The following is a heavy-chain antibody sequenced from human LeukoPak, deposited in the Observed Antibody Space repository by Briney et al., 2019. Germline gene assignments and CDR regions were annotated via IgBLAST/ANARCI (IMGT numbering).Heavy chain of an antibody. D-gene: IGHD1-26*01. J-gene: IGHJ4*02. CDR2: ISAYNGNT. Sequence: ASVKVSCKASGYTFTSYGISWVRQAPGQGLEWMGWISAYNGNTNYAQKFQGRVTITTDESTSTAYMELSSLRSEDTAVYYCAREWELYYFDYWGQGTLVTVSS. V-gene: IGHV1-18*01. CDR1: GYTFTSYG. CDR3: AREWELYYFDY.